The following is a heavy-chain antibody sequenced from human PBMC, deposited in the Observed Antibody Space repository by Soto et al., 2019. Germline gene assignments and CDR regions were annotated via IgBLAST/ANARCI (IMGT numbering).Heavy chain of an antibody. Sequence: QVQLVQSGAEVKKPGASVKVSCKASGYTFTNYGINWVRQAPGQGLEWMGWISAYNGNTNFAQKFQGRVTMTTDTXRNTADMELRSLRSDDTAVYYCARDLVPGYTGYSDYWGQGTLVTVSS. CDR3: ARDLVPGYTGYSDY. V-gene: IGHV1-18*01. D-gene: IGHD5-12*01. J-gene: IGHJ4*02. CDR2: ISAYNGNT. CDR1: GYTFTNYG.